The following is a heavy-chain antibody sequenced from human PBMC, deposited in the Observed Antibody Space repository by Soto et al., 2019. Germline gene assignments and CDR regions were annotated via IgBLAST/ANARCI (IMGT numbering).Heavy chain of an antibody. D-gene: IGHD6-13*01. CDR1: GYTFTGYY. V-gene: IGHV1-2*04. CDR3: ARDGQFAIAAATSPPHNWFDP. CDR2: INPNSGGT. Sequence: ATVKVSCKASGYTFTGYYMHWVRQAPGQGLEWMGWINPNSGGTNYAQKFQGWVTMTRDTSISTAYMELSRLRSDDTAVYYCARDGQFAIAAATSPPHNWFDPYAQRSLVTVSS. J-gene: IGHJ5*02.